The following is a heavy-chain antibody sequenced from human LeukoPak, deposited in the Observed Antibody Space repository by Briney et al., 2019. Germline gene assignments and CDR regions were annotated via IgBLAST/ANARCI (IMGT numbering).Heavy chain of an antibody. J-gene: IGHJ4*02. CDR1: GYIFTSYY. CDR3: ARDLKGGWLQPAY. D-gene: IGHD5-24*01. CDR2: INPSGSST. V-gene: IGHV1-46*01. Sequence: GASVKVSCKASGYIFTSYYMHWVRQAPGRGLEWMGIINPSGSSTSYAQKFQGRVTMTRDMSTSTVYMELSSLRSEDTAVYYCARDLKGGWLQPAYWGQGTLVTVSS.